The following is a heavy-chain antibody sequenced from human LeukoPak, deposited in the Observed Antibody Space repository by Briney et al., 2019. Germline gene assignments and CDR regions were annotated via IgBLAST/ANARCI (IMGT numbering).Heavy chain of an antibody. Sequence: GRSLRLSCAASGFTFRSYGMHWVRQAPGKGLQWVAVIWYDGSNKYYADSVKGRFTISRDNSKNTLSLQMNYLRAEDSAVYYCARGTAEFDSRGQGTLVTVSS. D-gene: IGHD5-18*01. V-gene: IGHV3-33*01. CDR1: GFTFRSYG. CDR3: ARGTAEFDS. CDR2: IWYDGSNK. J-gene: IGHJ4*02.